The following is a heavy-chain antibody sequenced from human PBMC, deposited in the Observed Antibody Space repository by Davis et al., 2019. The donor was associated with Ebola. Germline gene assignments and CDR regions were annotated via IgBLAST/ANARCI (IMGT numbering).Heavy chain of an antibody. D-gene: IGHD3-22*01. Sequence: PGGSLRLSCAASGFSFSIYSMNWVRQAPGKGLEWVSSIDRSSSYIYYADSVKGRFTISRDNAKNTLYLQMNSLQVEDTAIYYCARDFDRVREWGQGTLVTVSS. CDR1: GFSFSIYS. V-gene: IGHV3-21*01. CDR3: ARDFDRVRE. CDR2: IDRSSSYI. J-gene: IGHJ4*02.